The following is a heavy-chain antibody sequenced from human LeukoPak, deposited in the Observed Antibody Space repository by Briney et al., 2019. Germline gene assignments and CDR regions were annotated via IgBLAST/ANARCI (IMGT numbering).Heavy chain of an antibody. Sequence: SETLSLTCAVYGGSFSGYYWSWIRQPPGKGLEWIGEINHSGSTNYNPSLKSRVTISVGTSKNQFSLKLSSVTAADTAVYYCAREEGAIGYFDYWGQGTLVTVSS. CDR2: INHSGST. D-gene: IGHD1-26*01. J-gene: IGHJ4*02. V-gene: IGHV4-34*01. CDR3: AREEGAIGYFDY. CDR1: GGSFSGYY.